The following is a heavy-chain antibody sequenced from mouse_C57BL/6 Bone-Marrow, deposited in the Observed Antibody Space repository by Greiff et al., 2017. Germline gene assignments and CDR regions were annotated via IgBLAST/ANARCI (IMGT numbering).Heavy chain of an antibody. J-gene: IGHJ4*01. CDR2: IYPGGGYT. CDR3: ARSYAMDY. V-gene: IGHV1-63*01. CDR1: GYTFTNYW. Sequence: QVQLKESGAELVRPGTSVKMSCKASGYTFTNYWIGWAKQRPGHGLEWIGDIYPGGGYTNYNEKFKGKATLTADKSSSTAYMQFSSLTSEDSAIYYCARSYAMDYWGQGTSVTVSS.